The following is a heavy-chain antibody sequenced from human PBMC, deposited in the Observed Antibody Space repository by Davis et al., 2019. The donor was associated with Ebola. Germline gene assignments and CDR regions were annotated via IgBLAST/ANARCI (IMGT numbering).Heavy chain of an antibody. CDR3: ARDRGVRGVIITLRYYYYGMDV. J-gene: IGHJ6*02. D-gene: IGHD3-10*01. CDR1: GFTFSSYS. Sequence: PGGSLRLSCAASGFTFSSYSMTWVRQAPEKGLEWVATIKADGSAKYYVDSVKGRFTISRDNVKNSLYLQMDSLRAEDTAVYYCARDRGVRGVIITLRYYYYGMDVWGQGTTVTVSS. V-gene: IGHV3-7*01. CDR2: IKADGSAK.